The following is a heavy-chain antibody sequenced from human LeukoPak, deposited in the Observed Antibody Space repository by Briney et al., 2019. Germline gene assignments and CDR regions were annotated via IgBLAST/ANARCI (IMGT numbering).Heavy chain of an antibody. Sequence: SETLSLTCTVSGGSISSYYWSWIRQPPGKGLEWIGYIYYSGSTNYNPSLKSRVTISVDTSKNQFSLKLSSVTAADTAVYYCARLRGYSSSNWSDPWGQGTLVTVSS. CDR1: GGSISSYY. CDR2: IYYSGST. D-gene: IGHD6-13*01. J-gene: IGHJ5*02. CDR3: ARLRGYSSSNWSDP. V-gene: IGHV4-59*08.